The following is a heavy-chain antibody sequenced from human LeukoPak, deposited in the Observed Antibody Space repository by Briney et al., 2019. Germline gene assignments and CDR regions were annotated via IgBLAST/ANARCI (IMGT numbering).Heavy chain of an antibody. CDR2: IWYDGSNK. J-gene: IGHJ5*02. CDR1: GFTFSSYG. Sequence: GGSLRLSCAASGFTFSSYGMHWVRQAPGKGLEWVAVIWYDGSNKYYADSVKGRFTISRDNSKNTLYLQMNSLRAEDTAVYSCAKLEQWTWFDPWGQGTLVTVSS. CDR3: AKLEQWTWFDP. D-gene: IGHD3-3*01. V-gene: IGHV3-33*06.